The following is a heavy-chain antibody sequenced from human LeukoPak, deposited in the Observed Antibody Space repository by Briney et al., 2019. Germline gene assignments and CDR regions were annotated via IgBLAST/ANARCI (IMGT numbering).Heavy chain of an antibody. Sequence: SETLSLTCTVSGGSISSYYWTWIRQPPGKGLEWVGYIYYSGTTNYNPSIKSRVTISVDTSKNQFSLKLTSVTAADTAVCYCARVTSARSAHNWFDPWGQGTLVTVSS. CDR3: ARVTSARSAHNWFDP. J-gene: IGHJ5*02. CDR1: GGSISSYY. V-gene: IGHV4-59*01. D-gene: IGHD6-6*01. CDR2: IYYSGTT.